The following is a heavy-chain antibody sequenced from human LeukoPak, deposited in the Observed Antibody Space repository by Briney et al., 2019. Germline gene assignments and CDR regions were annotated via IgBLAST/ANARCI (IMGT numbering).Heavy chain of an antibody. Sequence: ASVKVSCKASGYTFTGYYMHWVRQAPGQGLVWMGWINPNSGGTNYAQKFQGRVTMTRDTSISTAYMELSRLRSDDTAVYYCARVPGPAAQIDYWGQGTLVTVSS. CDR3: ARVPGPAAQIDY. D-gene: IGHD2-15*01. CDR2: INPNSGGT. CDR1: GYTFTGYY. V-gene: IGHV1-2*02. J-gene: IGHJ4*02.